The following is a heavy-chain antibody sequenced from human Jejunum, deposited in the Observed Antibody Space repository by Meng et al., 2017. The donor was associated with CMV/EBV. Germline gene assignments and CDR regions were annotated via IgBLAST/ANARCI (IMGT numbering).Heavy chain of an antibody. CDR2: IYYTGGT. V-gene: IGHV4-59*01. CDR3: ARVRGGFDP. CDR1: GGSISGYY. J-gene: IGHJ5*02. Sequence: LTCTFSGGSISGYYWSWIRQPPGKGLEWVGYIYYTGGTNYNPSLESRASIALDRSKNQISLKLTSVTAADTAVYYCARVRGGFDPWGQGTLVTVSS.